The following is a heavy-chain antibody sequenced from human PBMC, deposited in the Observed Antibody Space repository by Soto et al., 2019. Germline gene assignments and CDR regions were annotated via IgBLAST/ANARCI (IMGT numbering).Heavy chain of an antibody. CDR3: ITTFLYPMDV. J-gene: IGHJ6*02. CDR2: IIPILGIA. D-gene: IGHD1-1*01. V-gene: IGHV1-69*02. CDR1: GGTFSSYT. Sequence: GASVKVSCKASGGTFSSYTISWVRQAPGQGLEWMGRIIPILGIANYAQRFQGRVTITADKSTSTAYMELSSLKTEDTALYYCITTFLYPMDVWGQGTTVTVSS.